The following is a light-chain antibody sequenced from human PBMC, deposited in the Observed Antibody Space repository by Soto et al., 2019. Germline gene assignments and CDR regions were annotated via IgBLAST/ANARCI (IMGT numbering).Light chain of an antibody. CDR2: DAS. Sequence: DIQRTQSPATLSASVGDRVTITCRASQSISRWLAWYQQKPGKAPQALIYDASSLKSGVPSRFSGNGSGTAFTLPIRSLQPDDFATYYCQPYNTSSTFGQGTRLEIK. CDR1: QSISRW. CDR3: QPYNTSST. J-gene: IGKJ5*01. V-gene: IGKV1-5*01.